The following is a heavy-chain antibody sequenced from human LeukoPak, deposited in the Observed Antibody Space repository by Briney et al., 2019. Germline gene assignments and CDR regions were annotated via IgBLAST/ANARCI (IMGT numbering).Heavy chain of an antibody. V-gene: IGHV1-24*01. D-gene: IGHD6-19*01. CDR3: ATDRAAHSSGWYLIDY. CDR1: GYTFISYG. Sequence: EASVKVSCKASGYTFISYGISWVRQAPGQGLEWMGGFDPEDGETIYAQKFQGRVTMTEDTSTDTAYMELSSLRSEDTAVYYCATDRAAHSSGWYLIDYWGQGTLVTVSS. J-gene: IGHJ4*02. CDR2: FDPEDGET.